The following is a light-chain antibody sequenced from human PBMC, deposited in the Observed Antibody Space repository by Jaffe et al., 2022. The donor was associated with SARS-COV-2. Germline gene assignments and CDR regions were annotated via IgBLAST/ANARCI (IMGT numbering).Light chain of an antibody. J-gene: IGKJ4*01. CDR3: QQANRFPLT. CDR2: AAV. CDR1: QSISTW. V-gene: IGKV1-12*01. Sequence: DIQMTQSPSSVSASVGDRVTITCRASQSISTWLAWYQQKPGRAPTLLIYAAVTLQSGVPSRFIGGGSGTDFTFTISSLQPEDFATYYCQQANRFPLTFGGGTKVEIK.